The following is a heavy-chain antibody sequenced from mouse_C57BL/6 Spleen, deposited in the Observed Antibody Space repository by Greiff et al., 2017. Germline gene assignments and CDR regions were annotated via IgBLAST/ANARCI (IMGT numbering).Heavy chain of an antibody. D-gene: IGHD1-1*02. Sequence: VQLQQSGPELVKPGASVKISCKASGYTFTDYYMNWVKQSHGKSLEWIGDINPNNGGTSYNQKFKGKATLTVDKSSSTAYMELRSLTSEDSAVYYCVGGYYFDYWGQGTTLTVSS. J-gene: IGHJ2*01. CDR2: INPNNGGT. CDR3: VGGYYFDY. CDR1: GYTFTDYY. V-gene: IGHV1-26*01.